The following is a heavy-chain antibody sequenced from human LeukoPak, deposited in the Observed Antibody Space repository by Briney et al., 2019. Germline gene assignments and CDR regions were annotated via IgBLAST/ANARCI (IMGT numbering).Heavy chain of an antibody. Sequence: GGSLRLSCAASGFTFSSYSMNWVRQAPGKGLEWVSSISSSSSYIYYADSVKGRFTISRDSAKNSLYLQMNSLRAEDTAVYFCVKDLVGMSYFDYWGQGTLVTVSS. V-gene: IGHV3-21*04. D-gene: IGHD7-27*01. J-gene: IGHJ4*02. CDR1: GFTFSSYS. CDR2: ISSSSSYI. CDR3: VKDLVGMSYFDY.